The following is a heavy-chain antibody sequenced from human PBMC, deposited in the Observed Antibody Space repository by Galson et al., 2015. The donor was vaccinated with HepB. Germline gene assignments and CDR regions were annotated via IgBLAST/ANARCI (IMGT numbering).Heavy chain of an antibody. V-gene: IGHV3-66*01. D-gene: IGHD6-19*01. CDR1: GFIVSSTY. CDR3: ALTHSSGWYLDI. CDR2: IYPGGST. J-gene: IGHJ3*02. Sequence: SLRLSCAASGFIVSSTYMSWVRQAPGKGLECVSVIYPGGSTYYADSVKGRFTISRDNSKNTLYLQTNSLRAEDTAVYYCALTHSSGWYLDIWGQGTMVIVSS.